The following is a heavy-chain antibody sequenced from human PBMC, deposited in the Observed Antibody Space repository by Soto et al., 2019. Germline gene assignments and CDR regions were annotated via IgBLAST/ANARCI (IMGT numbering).Heavy chain of an antibody. CDR1: GDSINDKNW. V-gene: IGHV4-4*02. CDR2: IYHSGRS. CDR3: ARDSCITTTCAGGGNHFDP. J-gene: IGHJ5*02. D-gene: IGHD3-10*01. Sequence: ETLALTCTVSGDSINDKNWWRWLRQPTGKRLEWIGDIYHSGRSSYNPSLMSRVTMSVDTSKNQFSLKLTSVTAADTAVYYCARDSCITTTCAGGGNHFDPWGQGTLVTVSX.